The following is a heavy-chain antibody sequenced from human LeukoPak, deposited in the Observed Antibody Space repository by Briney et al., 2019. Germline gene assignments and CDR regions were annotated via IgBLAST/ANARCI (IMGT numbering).Heavy chain of an antibody. CDR3: ARQVPGCSGGSCYSGSFDS. J-gene: IGHJ5*01. V-gene: IGHV5-51*01. Sequence: GESLKISCKGSGYSFTNYWIGWVRQMPGKGLEWMGIIYPGDSDTGYSPSFQGQVTMSADKSISTAYLQWSSLKASDTAMYYCARQVPGCSGGSCYSGSFDSWGQGTLVTVSS. CDR1: GYSFTNYW. CDR2: IYPGDSDT. D-gene: IGHD2-15*01.